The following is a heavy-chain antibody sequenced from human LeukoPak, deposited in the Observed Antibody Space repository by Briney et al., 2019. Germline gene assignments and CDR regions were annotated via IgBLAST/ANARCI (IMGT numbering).Heavy chain of an antibody. CDR2: IYPDDSDT. J-gene: IGHJ4*02. CDR3: ARHHSSGWYDFDY. D-gene: IGHD6-19*01. CDR1: GYTFTDYW. Sequence: GESLKISCEASGYTFTDYWIGWVRQMPGKGLEWVGLIYPDDSDTRYSPSFQGQVTISADKSISTAYLQWSSLKASDTAMYYCARHHSSGWYDFDYWGQGTLVIVSS. V-gene: IGHV5-51*01.